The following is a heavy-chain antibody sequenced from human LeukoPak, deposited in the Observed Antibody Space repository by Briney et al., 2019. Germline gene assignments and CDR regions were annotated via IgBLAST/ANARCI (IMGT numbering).Heavy chain of an antibody. J-gene: IGHJ4*02. D-gene: IGHD6-19*01. CDR3: ARGRGWSSVFDY. CDR1: GYSISSGYY. V-gene: IGHV4-38-2*02. CDR2: IYHSGST. Sequence: SETLSLTCTVSGYSISSGYYWGWIRQPPGKGLEWIGSIYHSGSTYYNPSLKSRVTISVDTSKNQFSLKLSSVTAADTAVYYCARGRGWSSVFDYWGQGTLVTVSS.